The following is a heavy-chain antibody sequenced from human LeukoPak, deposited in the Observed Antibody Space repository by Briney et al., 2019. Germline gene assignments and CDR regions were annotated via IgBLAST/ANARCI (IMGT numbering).Heavy chain of an antibody. CDR1: GYSISSGYY. D-gene: IGHD6-13*01. Sequence: SETLSLTCTVSGYSISSGYYWGWIRQPPGKGLEWIGSIYHSGSTYYNPSLKSRVTISVDTSKNQFSLKLSSVTAADTAVYYCARSFSWRAGYFDYWGQGTLVTVSS. J-gene: IGHJ4*02. V-gene: IGHV4-38-2*02. CDR3: ARSFSWRAGYFDY. CDR2: IYHSGST.